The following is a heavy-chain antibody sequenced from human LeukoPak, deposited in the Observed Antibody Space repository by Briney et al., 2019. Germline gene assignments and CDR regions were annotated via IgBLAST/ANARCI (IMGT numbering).Heavy chain of an antibody. D-gene: IGHD5-12*01. CDR1: GYTFTGYY. CDR3: ARPIVATMYAFDI. J-gene: IGHJ3*02. V-gene: IGHV1-2*02. CDR2: INPNSGGT. Sequence: GASVTVACKASGYTFTGYYMHWVRQAPGQGLGWMGWINPNSGGTNYAQKFQGRVTMTRDTSISTAYMELSRLRSDDTAVYYCARPIVATMYAFDIWGQGTMVTVSS.